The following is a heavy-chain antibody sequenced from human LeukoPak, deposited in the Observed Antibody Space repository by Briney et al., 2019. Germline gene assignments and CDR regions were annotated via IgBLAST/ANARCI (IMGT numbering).Heavy chain of an antibody. CDR1: GGSISSYY. V-gene: IGHV4-4*07. D-gene: IGHD5-24*01. J-gene: IGHJ3*02. Sequence: PSETLSLTCTVSGGSISSYYWSWIRQPAGKGLEWIGRIYTSGSTNYNPSLKSRVTISVDTSKNQFSLKLSSVTAADTAVYYCASEDGYNWVRAFDIWGQGTMVTVSS. CDR3: ASEDGYNWVRAFDI. CDR2: IYTSGST.